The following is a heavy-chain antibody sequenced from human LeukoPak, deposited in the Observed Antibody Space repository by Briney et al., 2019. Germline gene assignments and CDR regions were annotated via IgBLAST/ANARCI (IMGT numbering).Heavy chain of an antibody. V-gene: IGHV3-30*18. CDR3: AKDRDSSGYYFWYFDL. CDR2: IPYDGSNK. Sequence: GGSLRLSCAASGFTFSSYAMHWVRQAPGKGLEWVAVIPYDGSNKYYADSVKGRFTISRDNFKNTLYLQMNSLRAEDTAVYYCAKDRDSSGYYFWYFDLWGRGTLVTVSS. CDR1: GFTFSSYA. D-gene: IGHD3-22*01. J-gene: IGHJ2*01.